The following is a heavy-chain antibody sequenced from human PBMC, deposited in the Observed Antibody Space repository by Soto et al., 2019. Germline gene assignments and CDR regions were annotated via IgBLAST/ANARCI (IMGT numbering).Heavy chain of an antibody. Sequence: SETLSLTCTVSGGSISSYYWSWIRQPPGKGLEWIGYIYYSGSTNYNPSLKSRVTISVDTSKNQFSLKLSSVTAADTAVYYCAREMRSGYDPPRYFDYWGQGTLVTVSS. CDR3: AREMRSGYDPPRYFDY. D-gene: IGHD5-12*01. CDR1: GGSISSYY. V-gene: IGHV4-59*01. J-gene: IGHJ4*02. CDR2: IYYSGST.